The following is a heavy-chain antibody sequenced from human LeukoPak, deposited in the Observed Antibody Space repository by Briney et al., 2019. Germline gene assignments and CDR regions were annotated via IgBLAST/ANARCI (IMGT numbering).Heavy chain of an antibody. J-gene: IGHJ6*03. V-gene: IGHV5-51*01. D-gene: IGHD2-2*01. CDR2: IYPGDSDT. CDR3: ARSSSNLRYYYYMDV. CDR1: GYSFTSYW. Sequence: GESLKISCKGSGYSFTSYWIGWVRQMPGKSLEWMGIIYPGDSDTRYSPSFQGQVTISADKSISTAYLQWSSLKASDTAMYYCARSSSNLRYYYYMDVWGKGTTVTVSS.